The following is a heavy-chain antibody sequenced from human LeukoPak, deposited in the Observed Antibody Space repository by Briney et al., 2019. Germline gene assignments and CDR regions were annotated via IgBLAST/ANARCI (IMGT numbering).Heavy chain of an antibody. J-gene: IGHJ4*02. CDR1: GFTFSSNA. Sequence: GGSLRLSCAASGFTFSSNAMHWVRQAPGKGLEWVAVISYDGSNKYYADSVKGRFTISRDNSKNTLYLQMNSLRAEDTAVYYCAGGMATITNFDYWGQGTLVTVSS. D-gene: IGHD5-24*01. V-gene: IGHV3-30-3*01. CDR2: ISYDGSNK. CDR3: AGGMATITNFDY.